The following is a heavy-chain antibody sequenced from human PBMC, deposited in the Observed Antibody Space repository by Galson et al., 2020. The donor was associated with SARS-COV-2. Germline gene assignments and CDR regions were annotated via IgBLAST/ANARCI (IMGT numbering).Heavy chain of an antibody. V-gene: IGHV1-2*02. D-gene: IGHD3-16*02. CDR3: ARGPAAPMVLFGAVIVDLDY. Sequence: ASVKVSCKASGYTFSDNYLHWIRQAPGQGLEWMGWINPLSGGTNYAPKFQGRVTLTRDTSISTVSVELSSLTSDDTAVYYCARGPAAPMVLFGAVIVDLDYWGQGTLVTVSS. J-gene: IGHJ4*02. CDR1: GYTFSDNY. CDR2: INPLSGGT.